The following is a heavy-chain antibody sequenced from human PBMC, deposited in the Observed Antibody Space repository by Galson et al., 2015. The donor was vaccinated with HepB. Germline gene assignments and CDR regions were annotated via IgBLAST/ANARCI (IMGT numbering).Heavy chain of an antibody. Sequence: LSLTCAVYGGSFSGYYWSWIRQPPGKGLEWIGEINHSGSTNYNPSLKSRVTISVDASKNQFSLKLSSVTAADTAVYYCARARRRYCSGGSCHGRDYYYYGMDVWGQGTTVTVSS. V-gene: IGHV4-34*01. CDR3: ARARRRYCSGGSCHGRDYYYYGMDV. CDR2: INHSGST. J-gene: IGHJ6*02. D-gene: IGHD2-15*01. CDR1: GGSFSGYY.